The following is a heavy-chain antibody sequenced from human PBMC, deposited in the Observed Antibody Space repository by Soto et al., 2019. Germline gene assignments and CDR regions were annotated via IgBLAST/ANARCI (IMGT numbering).Heavy chain of an antibody. D-gene: IGHD4-4*01. J-gene: IGHJ4*02. CDR3: ARRPRYSNYVDY. V-gene: IGHV2-5*01. CDR1: GFSLSTSGVG. CDR2: IYWNDDK. Sequence: QITLKKSGPTLVNPTQTLTLTCTFSGFSLSTSGVGVGWIRQPPGKALEWLALIYWNDDKRYSPSLKSRLTIAKDTSKNQVVLNMTNMDPVDTATYFCARRPRYSNYVDYWGQGTLVTVSS.